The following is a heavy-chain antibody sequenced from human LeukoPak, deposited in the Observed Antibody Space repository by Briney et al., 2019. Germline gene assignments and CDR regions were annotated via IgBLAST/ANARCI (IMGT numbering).Heavy chain of an antibody. CDR2: ISYDGSNK. CDR3: ARPPTGIAARPGWFDP. V-gene: IGHV3-30*04. J-gene: IGHJ5*02. D-gene: IGHD6-6*01. Sequence: GSLRLSCAASGFTFSSYAIHWVRQAPGKGLEWVAVISYDGSNKYYADSVKGRFTISRDNSKNTLYLQMNSLRAEDTAVYYCARPPTGIAARPGWFDPWGQGTLVTVSS. CDR1: GFTFSSYA.